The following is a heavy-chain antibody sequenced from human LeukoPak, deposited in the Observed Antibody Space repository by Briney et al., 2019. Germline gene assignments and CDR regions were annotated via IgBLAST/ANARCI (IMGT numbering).Heavy chain of an antibody. CDR1: GFTVSSDH. J-gene: IGHJ4*02. V-gene: IGHV3-66*02. CDR2: IYSGGNT. D-gene: IGHD1-26*01. CDR3: ARGGSGTYYSFDL. Sequence: GGSLRLSCAASGFTVSSDHMSWVRQAPGKGLEWVSAIYSGGNTYYADSVKGRFTISRDNSKNTLYLQMNSLSAEDTAVFYCARGGSGTYYSFDLWGQGTLVTVSS.